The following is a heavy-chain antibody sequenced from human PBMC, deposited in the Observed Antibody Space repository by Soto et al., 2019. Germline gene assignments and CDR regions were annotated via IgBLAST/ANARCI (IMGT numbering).Heavy chain of an antibody. D-gene: IGHD6-19*01. CDR3: WTDMSVVGNVRPSAVHY. CDR1: ASSFADLA. J-gene: IGHJ1*01. CDR2: MRGKAYSGST. Sequence: LSCTSTASSFADLAINWVRQAPGKGLEWIGFMRGKAYSGSTQYAPTLRGRFTISRDDSKGIGYLELNSLKTEDTAVYYCWTDMSVVGNVRPSAVHYCGQGT. V-gene: IGHV3-49*04.